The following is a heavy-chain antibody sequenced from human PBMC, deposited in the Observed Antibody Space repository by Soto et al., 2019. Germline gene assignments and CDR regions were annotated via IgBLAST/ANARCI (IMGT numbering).Heavy chain of an antibody. D-gene: IGHD2-21*02. J-gene: IGHJ6*02. CDR3: VHSRCGGDCLQSYSSHYYYGMDI. CDR1: GFSLSTGGMG. CDR2: IYWDGDR. V-gene: IGHV2-5*02. Sequence: QITLKESGPTLVKPTQTLTLTCTFSGFSLSTGGMGVGWIRQPPGKALEWLALIYWDGDRRYSPSLMNRLTIAKDTYKNQVVLTMTNMDPVDTATYYCVHSRCGGDCLQSYSSHYYYGMDIWGQGTTVTVSS.